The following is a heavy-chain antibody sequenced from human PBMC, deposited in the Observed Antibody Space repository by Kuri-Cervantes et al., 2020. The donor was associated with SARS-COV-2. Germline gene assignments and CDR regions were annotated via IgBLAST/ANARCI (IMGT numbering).Heavy chain of an antibody. CDR1: GFTLSDYY. Sequence: GGSLRLSCAAYGFTLSDYYMSWIRQAPGKGLEWVSYISSSSSYTNYAGSVKGRFTISRDNAKNSLYLQMNSLRAEDTAVYYCARWGCSSTSCYRGYYYGMDVWGQGTTVTVSS. CDR2: ISSSSSYT. D-gene: IGHD2-2*01. J-gene: IGHJ6*02. CDR3: ARWGCSSTSCYRGYYYGMDV. V-gene: IGHV3-11*06.